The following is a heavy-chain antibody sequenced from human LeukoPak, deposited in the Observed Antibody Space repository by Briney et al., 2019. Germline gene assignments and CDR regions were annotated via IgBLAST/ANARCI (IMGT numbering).Heavy chain of an antibody. CDR1: GGSFSGYY. CDR3: ARAGEGYGYNWFDP. J-gene: IGHJ5*02. D-gene: IGHD2-15*01. Sequence: SETLSLTCAVYGGSFSGYYWSWIRQPPGKGLEWIGEINHSGSTNYNPSLKSRVTISVDTSKNQFSLKLSSVTAADTAVYYCARAGEGYGYNWFDPWGQGTLVTISS. CDR2: INHSGST. V-gene: IGHV4-34*01.